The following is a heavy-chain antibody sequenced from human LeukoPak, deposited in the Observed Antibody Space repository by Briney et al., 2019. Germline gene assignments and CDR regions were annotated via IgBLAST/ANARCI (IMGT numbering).Heavy chain of an antibody. CDR1: GGSISSYY. D-gene: IGHD6-13*01. CDR3: ARDSGYSGSWSFDH. Sequence: PSETLSLTCTVSGGSISSYYWSWIRQPAGKGLEWIGRIYTSGSTNYNPSLKSRVTMSVDTSKNQFSLKLSSVTPEDTAVYYCARDSGYSGSWSFDHWGQGILVTVSS. V-gene: IGHV4-4*07. CDR2: IYTSGST. J-gene: IGHJ4*02.